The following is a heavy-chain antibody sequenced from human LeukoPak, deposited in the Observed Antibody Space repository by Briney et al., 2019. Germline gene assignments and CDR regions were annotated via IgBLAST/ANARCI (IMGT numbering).Heavy chain of an antibody. J-gene: IGHJ5*02. CDR3: AREISSWYRTEGRFDP. Sequence: GGSLRLSCAASGFTFINYWMSWVRQAPGKGPEWVANIKQDGSEKFYVDSVRGRFTISRDNAKNSLYLQVNSLRAEDAAMYYCAREISSWYRTEGRFDPWGQGTLVTASS. CDR1: GFTFINYW. D-gene: IGHD6-13*01. CDR2: IKQDGSEK. V-gene: IGHV3-7*01.